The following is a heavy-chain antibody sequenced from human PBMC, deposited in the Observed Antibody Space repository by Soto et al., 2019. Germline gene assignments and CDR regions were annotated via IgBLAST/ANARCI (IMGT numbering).Heavy chain of an antibody. J-gene: IGHJ4*02. Sequence: QVQLVESGGGVVQPGRSLRLSCAASGFTFSSYAMHWVRQAPGKGLEWVAVISYDGSNKYYADSVKGRFTISRDNSKNSLYLQMNSLSAEDTAVYYCARDRGATSAAFDYWGQGTLVTVSS. CDR1: GFTFSSYA. CDR2: ISYDGSNK. D-gene: IGHD5-12*01. V-gene: IGHV3-30-3*01. CDR3: ARDRGATSAAFDY.